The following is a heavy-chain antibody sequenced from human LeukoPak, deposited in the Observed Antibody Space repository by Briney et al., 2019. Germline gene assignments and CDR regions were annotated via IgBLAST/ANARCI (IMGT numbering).Heavy chain of an antibody. D-gene: IGHD1-26*01. Sequence: PSETLSLTCAVYGGSFSGYYWSWIRQPPGKGLEWIGEINHSGSTNYNPSLKSRVTISVDTSKNQFSLKLSSVTAADTAVYYCARHLGGSPYYFDYWGQGTLVTVSS. V-gene: IGHV4-34*01. CDR3: ARHLGGSPYYFDY. CDR2: INHSGST. J-gene: IGHJ4*02. CDR1: GGSFSGYY.